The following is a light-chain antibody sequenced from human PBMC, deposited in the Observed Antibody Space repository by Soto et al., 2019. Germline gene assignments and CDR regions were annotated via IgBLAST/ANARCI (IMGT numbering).Light chain of an antibody. Sequence: EIVMTQSPATLSVSPGERASLSCRASQSVGSNLAWYQQTAGQAPRLLIYGASTRATGIPARFSGGGSMTEITLTLSTLQSEDFAVYSCQQYTNWPYTFGQGHKLEIK. J-gene: IGKJ2*01. CDR3: QQYTNWPYT. CDR1: QSVGSN. V-gene: IGKV3-15*01. CDR2: GAS.